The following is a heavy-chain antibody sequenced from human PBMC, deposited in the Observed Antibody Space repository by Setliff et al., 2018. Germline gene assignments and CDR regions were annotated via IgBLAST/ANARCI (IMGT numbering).Heavy chain of an antibody. CDR1: GNIFSNPD. D-gene: IGHD5-18*01. CDR2: MNPNGRA. V-gene: IGHV1-8*02. Sequence: ASVKVSCKASGNIFSNPDINWVRQTPGQGLEWMGWMNPNGRAGSTQKFQGRVAMTRDTSINTVYMELNSLRSDDTAVYYCVRGPRQASYGFPLRPFDIWGQGTVVTVSS. CDR3: VRGPRQASYGFPLRPFDI. J-gene: IGHJ3*02.